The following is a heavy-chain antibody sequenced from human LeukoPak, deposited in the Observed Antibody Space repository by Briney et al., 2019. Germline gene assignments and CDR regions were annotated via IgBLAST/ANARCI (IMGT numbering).Heavy chain of an antibody. J-gene: IGHJ3*02. V-gene: IGHV4-30-4*08. CDR3: ARVLRYCSSTSCSDAFDI. CDR1: GGSISSGDYY. Sequence: SQTLSLTCTVSGGSISSGDYYWSWIRQPPGKGLEWIGYIYYSGSTYYNPSLKSRVTISVDTSKNQFSLKLSSVTAADTAVYYCARVLRYCSSTSCSDAFDIWGQGTMVTVSS. CDR2: IYYSGST. D-gene: IGHD2-2*01.